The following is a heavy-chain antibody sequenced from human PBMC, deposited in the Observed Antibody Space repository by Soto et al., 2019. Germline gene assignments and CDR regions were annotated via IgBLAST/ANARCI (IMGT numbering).Heavy chain of an antibody. J-gene: IGHJ4*02. V-gene: IGHV3-23*01. CDR1: GFTFSSYA. D-gene: IGHD3-10*01. Sequence: GGSLRLSCAASGFTFSSYAMSWVRQAPGKGLEWVSAISGSGGSTYYADSVKGRFTISRDNSKNTLYLQMNSLRAEDTAVYYCATTETYYYGSGSSYWGQGTLVTVSS. CDR3: ATTETYYYGSGSSY. CDR2: ISGSGGST.